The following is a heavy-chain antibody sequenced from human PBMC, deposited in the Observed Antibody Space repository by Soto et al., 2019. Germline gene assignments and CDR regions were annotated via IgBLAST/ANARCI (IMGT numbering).Heavy chain of an antibody. CDR3: ARVTTYYYGSGSGHFDY. CDR1: GGSISSGCYY. Sequence: SETLSLTCTVPGGSISSGCYYWSWIRQHPGKGLEWIGYIYYSGSTYYNPSLKSRVTISVDTSKNQFSLKLSSVTAADTAVYYCARVTTYYYGSGSGHFDYWGQGTLVTVSS. V-gene: IGHV4-31*03. D-gene: IGHD3-10*01. CDR2: IYYSGST. J-gene: IGHJ4*02.